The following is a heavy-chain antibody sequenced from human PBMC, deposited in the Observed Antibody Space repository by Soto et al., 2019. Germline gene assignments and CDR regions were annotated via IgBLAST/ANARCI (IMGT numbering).Heavy chain of an antibody. CDR1: GFTFSSYA. CDR3: ARDQLTIFGVADYDGYYYYGMDV. Sequence: GGSLRLSCAASGFTFSSYAMHWVRQAPGKGLEWVAVISYDGSNKYYADSVKGRFTISRDNSKNTLYLQMNSLRAEDTAVYYCARDQLTIFGVADYDGYYYYGMDVWGQGTTVTVSS. CDR2: ISYDGSNK. D-gene: IGHD3-3*01. V-gene: IGHV3-30-3*01. J-gene: IGHJ6*02.